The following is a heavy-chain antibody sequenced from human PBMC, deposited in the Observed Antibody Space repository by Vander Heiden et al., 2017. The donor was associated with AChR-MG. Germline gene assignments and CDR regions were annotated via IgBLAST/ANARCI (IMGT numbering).Heavy chain of an antibody. V-gene: IGHV3-7*01. J-gene: IGHJ4*02. CDR1: GFTFSSHW. CDR2: IKQDGSGK. Sequence: EVQLVESGGGLVQPGGSLRLSCAASGFTFSSHWMTCVRQAPGRGLGWVADIKQDGSGKYYVDSVKDRFTINRDNAKNSRYLQMNSLRAEDTAVYYCAREGAGATVHSSRAFNVLDFGYYFDYWGQGTLVTVSS. D-gene: IGHD1-26*01. CDR3: AREGAGATVHSSRAFNVLDFGYYFDY.